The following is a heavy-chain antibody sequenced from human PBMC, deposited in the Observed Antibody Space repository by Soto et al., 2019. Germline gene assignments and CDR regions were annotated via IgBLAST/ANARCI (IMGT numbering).Heavy chain of an antibody. CDR3: AREPPGSYYYYYYGMDV. CDR1: GFTFSSYW. J-gene: IGHJ6*02. V-gene: IGHV3-7*01. D-gene: IGHD3-10*01. CDR2: IKQDGSEK. Sequence: GVSLRLSCAASGFTFSSYWMSWVRQAPGKGLEWVANIKQDGSEKYYVDSVKGRFTISRDNAKNSLYLQMNSLRAEDTAVYYCAREPPGSYYYYYYGMDVWGQGTTVTVSS.